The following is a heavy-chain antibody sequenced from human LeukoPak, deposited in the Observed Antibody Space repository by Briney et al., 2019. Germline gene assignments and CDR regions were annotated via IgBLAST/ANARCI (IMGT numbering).Heavy chain of an antibody. Sequence: SQTLSLTCAISGDSVSSNSAAWNWIRQSPSRGLEWLGRTYYRSKWYNDYAVSVKSRITINPDTSKNQFSLQLNSVTPEDTAVYYCARAHDYVWGSYRYTGGVAHYFDYWGQGTLVTVSS. J-gene: IGHJ4*02. CDR3: ARAHDYVWGSYRYTGGVAHYFDY. CDR1: GDSVSSNSAA. D-gene: IGHD3-16*02. V-gene: IGHV6-1*01. CDR2: TYYRSKWYN.